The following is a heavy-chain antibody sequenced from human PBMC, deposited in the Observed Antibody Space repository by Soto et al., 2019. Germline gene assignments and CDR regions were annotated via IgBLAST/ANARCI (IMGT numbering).Heavy chain of an antibody. CDR3: ARNWITMVRGVMRRYGMDV. Sequence: GASVKVSCKASGYTFTSYYMHWVRQAPGQGLEWMGIINPSGGSTSYAQKFQGRVTMTRDTSTSTAYMELSSLRSEDTAVYYCARNWITMVRGVMRRYGMDVWGQGTTVTVSS. D-gene: IGHD3-10*01. V-gene: IGHV1-46*01. J-gene: IGHJ6*02. CDR1: GYTFTSYY. CDR2: INPSGGST.